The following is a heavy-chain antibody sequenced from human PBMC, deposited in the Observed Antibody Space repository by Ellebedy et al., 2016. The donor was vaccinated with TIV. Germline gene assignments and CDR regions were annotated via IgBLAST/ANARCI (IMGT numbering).Heavy chain of an antibody. V-gene: IGHV4-4*02. J-gene: IGHJ4*02. CDR2: IYHSGST. CDR1: GGSISSSNW. CDR3: AGIPVTGDGSYYFDS. D-gene: IGHD6-19*01. Sequence: MPSETLSLTCAVSGGSISSSNWWSWVRQPPGKGLEWIGEIYHSGSTNYNPSLKSRVTISVDKSKNQFSLKVSSVTTADTAVYFCAGIPVTGDGSYYFDSWGQGTLVTVSS.